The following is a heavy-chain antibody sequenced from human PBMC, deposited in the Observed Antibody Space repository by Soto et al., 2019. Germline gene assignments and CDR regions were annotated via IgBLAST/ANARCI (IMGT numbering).Heavy chain of an antibody. CDR3: AREVGATLNWFDP. V-gene: IGHV1-69*01. J-gene: IGHJ5*02. CDR1: GGTFSSYA. Sequence: VKVSCKASGGTFSSYAISWVRQAPGQGLEWMGGIIPIFGTANYAQKFQGRVTITADESTSTAYMELSSLRSEDTAVYYCAREVGATLNWFDPWGQGTLVTVSS. CDR2: IIPIFGTA. D-gene: IGHD1-26*01.